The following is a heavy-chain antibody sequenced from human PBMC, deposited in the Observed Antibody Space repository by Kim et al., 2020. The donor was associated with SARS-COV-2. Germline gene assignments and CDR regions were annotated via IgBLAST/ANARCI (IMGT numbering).Heavy chain of an antibody. CDR2: INAGNGNT. CDR1: GYTFTSYA. D-gene: IGHD5-18*01. Sequence: ASVKVSCKASGYTFTSYAMHWVRQAPGQRLEWMGWINAGNGNTKYSQKFQGRVTITRDTSASTAYMELSSLRSEDTAVYYCARDYWIQLGNGWRGFDYWGQGTLVTVSS. CDR3: ARDYWIQLGNGWRGFDY. V-gene: IGHV1-3*01. J-gene: IGHJ4*02.